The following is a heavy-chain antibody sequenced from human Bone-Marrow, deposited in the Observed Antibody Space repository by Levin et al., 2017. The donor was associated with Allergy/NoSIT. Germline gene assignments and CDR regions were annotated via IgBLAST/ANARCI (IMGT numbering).Heavy chain of an antibody. CDR3: ARDGLRDYYYMDV. CDR1: GYTFTSYY. V-gene: IGHV1-46*01. Sequence: ASVKVSCKASGYTFTSYYMHWVRQAPGQGLEWMGIINPSGGSTSYAQKFQGRVTLTRDTSTSTVYMELSSLRSEDTAVYYCARDGLRDYYYMDVWGKGTTVTVSS. J-gene: IGHJ6*03. D-gene: IGHD5-18*01. CDR2: INPSGGST.